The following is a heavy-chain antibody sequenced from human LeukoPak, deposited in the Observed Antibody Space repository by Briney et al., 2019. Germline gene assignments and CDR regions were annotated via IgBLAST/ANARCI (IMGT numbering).Heavy chain of an antibody. CDR1: GGTFSSYA. Sequence: SVKVSCKAAGGTFSSYATSWVRQAPGQGLEWMGRIIPILGIANYAQTFQGRVTITADKSTDTAYMELSSLRSEDPAVYDCARGSVEGGGYWGQGTLVTVSS. CDR2: IIPILGIA. V-gene: IGHV1-69*04. D-gene: IGHD3-10*01. J-gene: IGHJ4*02. CDR3: ARGSVEGGGY.